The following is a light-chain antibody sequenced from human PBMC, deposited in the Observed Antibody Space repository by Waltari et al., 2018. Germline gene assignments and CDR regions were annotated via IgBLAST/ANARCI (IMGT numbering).Light chain of an antibody. CDR3: ALYMGSGIWV. J-gene: IGLJ3*02. CDR1: SGPLPTTSF. V-gene: IGLV8-61*01. CDR2: KAN. Sequence: QTVVTQEPSLSGSPGGSVTLTCALGSGPLPTTSFATWYQQTPGQAPRTLVYKANARSSGVPDRFSGSILGNTAALTITGAQADDESDYYCALYMGSGIWVFGGGTRLTVL.